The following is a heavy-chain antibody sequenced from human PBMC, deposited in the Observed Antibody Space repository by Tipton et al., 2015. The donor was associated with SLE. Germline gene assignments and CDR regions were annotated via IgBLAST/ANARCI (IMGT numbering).Heavy chain of an antibody. J-gene: IGHJ4*02. V-gene: IGHV4-34*01. D-gene: IGHD1-26*01. CDR3: AREGSGTPDY. Sequence: TLSLTCDVYGGFLRDYFWSWIRQPPGKGLEWIGEIDQNGNTNYNPSLKSRVTMSGDTSKNEFSLKLNSVTAADTAVYYCAREGSGTPDYWGQGTLVTVSS. CDR2: IDQNGNT. CDR1: GGFLRDYF.